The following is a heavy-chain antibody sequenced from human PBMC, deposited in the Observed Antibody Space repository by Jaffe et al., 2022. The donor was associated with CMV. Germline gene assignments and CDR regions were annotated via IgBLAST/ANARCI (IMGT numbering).Heavy chain of an antibody. CDR1: GFTFSNYG. CDR3: ARDYRELTTILDY. CDR2: ISYHGRDK. D-gene: IGHD4-4*01. V-gene: IGHV3-30*03. Sequence: QVQLVESGGGVVQPGTSLRLSCEASGFTFSNYGIHWVRQAPGKGLEWVAVISYHGRDKYYGDSVKGRFTISRDNSKNTLYLQMNSLRAEDTAVYYCARDYRELTTILDYWGQGTLVTVSS. J-gene: IGHJ4*02.